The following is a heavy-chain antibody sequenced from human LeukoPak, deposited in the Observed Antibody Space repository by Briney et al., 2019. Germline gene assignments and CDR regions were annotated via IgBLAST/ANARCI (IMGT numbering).Heavy chain of an antibody. V-gene: IGHV5-51*01. Sequence: GESLKISCKGSGYSFSNYWVAWVRQMPGKGLEWMGIIYPGDSDTRYSPSFQGQVTISADKSISTAYLQWSSLKASDTAMYYCAIWYHYDSSGYYFDYWGQGTLVTVSS. CDR2: IYPGDSDT. J-gene: IGHJ4*02. CDR3: AIWYHYDSSGYYFDY. CDR1: GYSFSNYW. D-gene: IGHD3-22*01.